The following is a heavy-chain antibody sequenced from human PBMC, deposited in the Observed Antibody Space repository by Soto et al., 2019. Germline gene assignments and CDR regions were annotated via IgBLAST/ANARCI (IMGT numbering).Heavy chain of an antibody. CDR1: GFTASSNY. V-gene: IGHV3-53*01. CDR2: IYDGGST. J-gene: IGHJ4*02. CDR3: ARALFYIDS. Sequence: PGGSLRLSCAVSGFTASSNYKGWGRQPLWKGIEWDSVIYDGGSTYYADSVKGRFTISRDNSKNTLYLQMNSLRAEDTAVYYCARALFYIDSWDQGTLVTVSS.